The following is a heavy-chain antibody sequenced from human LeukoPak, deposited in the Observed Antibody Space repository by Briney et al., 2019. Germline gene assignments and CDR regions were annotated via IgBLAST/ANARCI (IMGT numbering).Heavy chain of an antibody. J-gene: IGHJ1*01. CDR1: GFAFSIYS. Sequence: GGSLRLSCAASGFAFSIYSMKWVRQAPGKGLEWVSSISSSSSYIHYADSVKGRFTISRDNAKNSLHLQMNSLRAEDTAVYYCSRDMGDLIGGGEYFQHWGQGTLVTVSS. CDR2: ISSSSSYI. CDR3: SRDMGDLIGGGEYFQH. D-gene: IGHD1-26*01. V-gene: IGHV3-21*01.